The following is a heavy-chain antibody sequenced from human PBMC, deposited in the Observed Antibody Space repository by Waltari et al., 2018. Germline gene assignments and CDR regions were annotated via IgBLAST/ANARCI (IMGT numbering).Heavy chain of an antibody. CDR3: ARDRGRGIYLDS. J-gene: IGHJ4*02. V-gene: IGHV4-4*02. CDR1: GDSVDTNYW. CDR2: IHRSGKT. Sequence: QLQLQQSGPGLVKPSESLSLTCGVSGDSVDTNYWWSWVRQAPGKGLEWIGQIHRSGKTHYHPSFESRVTVSIDTSNNQFSLKVASATAADTAVYYCARDRGRGIYLDSWGQGTLVTVSP. D-gene: IGHD1-1*01.